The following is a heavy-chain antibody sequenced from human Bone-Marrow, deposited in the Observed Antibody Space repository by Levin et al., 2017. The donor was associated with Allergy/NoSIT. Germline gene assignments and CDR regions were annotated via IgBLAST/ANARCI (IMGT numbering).Heavy chain of an antibody. D-gene: IGHD3-10*01. Sequence: GGSLRLSCAASGFTFSSYGMHWVRQAPGKGLEWVAVISYDGSNKYYADSVKGRFTISRDNSKNTLYLQMNSLRAEDTAVYYCAKDLSDGSGSYDYYDYGMDGWGQGTTVTVSS. CDR1: GFTFSSYG. CDR3: AKDLSDGSGSYDYYDYGMDG. CDR2: ISYDGSNK. J-gene: IGHJ6*02. V-gene: IGHV3-30*18.